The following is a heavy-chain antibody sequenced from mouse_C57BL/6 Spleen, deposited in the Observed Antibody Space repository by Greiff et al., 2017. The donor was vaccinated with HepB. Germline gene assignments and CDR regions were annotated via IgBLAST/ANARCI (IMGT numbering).Heavy chain of an antibody. J-gene: IGHJ4*01. CDR2: IDPSDSYT. CDR3: ARRRARGNSYYYAMDY. CDR1: GYTFTSYW. V-gene: IGHV1-50*01. Sequence: QVQLKQPGAELVKPGASVKLSCKASGYTFTSYWMQWVKQRPGQGLEWIGEIDPSDSYTNYNQKFKGKATLTVDTSSSTAYMQLSSLTSEDSAVYYCARRRARGNSYYYAMDYWGQGTSVTVSS. D-gene: IGHD2-1*01.